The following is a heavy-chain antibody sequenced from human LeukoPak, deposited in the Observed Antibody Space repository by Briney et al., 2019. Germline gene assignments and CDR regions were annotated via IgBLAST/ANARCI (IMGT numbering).Heavy chain of an antibody. D-gene: IGHD3-22*01. CDR3: ARGVRVTYYYDSSGYFYFDY. Sequence: SETLSLTCLVSGGSMSSYFWSWIRQPAGKGLEWIGRIYTSGSTNYNPSLKSRVTMSVDTSKNQFSLKLSSVTAADTAVYYCARGVRVTYYYDSSGYFYFDYWGQGTLVTVSS. CDR2: IYTSGST. V-gene: IGHV4-4*07. J-gene: IGHJ4*02. CDR1: GGSMSSYF.